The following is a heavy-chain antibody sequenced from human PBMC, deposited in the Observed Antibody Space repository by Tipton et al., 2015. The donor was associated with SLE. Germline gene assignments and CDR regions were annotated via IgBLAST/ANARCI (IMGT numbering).Heavy chain of an antibody. CDR3: AKDIIGYYDSGSYRGAFDI. Sequence: SLRLSCAMSGITVRPNYMTWVRQAPGKGLEWVSVIYSGGSTYYADSVKGRFTISRDNSKNTLYLQMNSLRAEDTAWYYCAKDIIGYYDSGSYRGAFDIWGQGTKVTVSS. CDR2: IYSGGST. V-gene: IGHV3-53*05. J-gene: IGHJ3*02. D-gene: IGHD3-22*01. CDR1: GITVRPNY.